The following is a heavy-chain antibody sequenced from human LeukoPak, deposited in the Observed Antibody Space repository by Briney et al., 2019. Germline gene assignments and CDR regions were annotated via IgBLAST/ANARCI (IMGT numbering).Heavy chain of an antibody. V-gene: IGHV4-4*07. J-gene: IGHJ6*02. D-gene: IGHD3-10*01. CDR2: IYTSGST. CDR3: AREEGSGSLYYYYGMDV. CDR1: GGSISSYY. Sequence: SETLSLTCTVSGGSISSYYWGWIRQPAGKGLEWIGRIYTSGSTNYNPSLKSRVTMSVDTSKNQFSLKLSSVTAADTAVYYCAREEGSGSLYYYYGMDVWGQGTTVTVSS.